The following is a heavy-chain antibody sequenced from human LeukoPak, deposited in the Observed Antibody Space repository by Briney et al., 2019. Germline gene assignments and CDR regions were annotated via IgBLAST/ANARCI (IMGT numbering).Heavy chain of an antibody. D-gene: IGHD4-11*01. Sequence: SETLSLTCTVSGGSISSYYWSWIRQPPGKGLEWIGYIYYSGSTNYNPSLKSRVTISVDTSKNQFSLNLSSVTAADTAVYYCARRLASSSDTFDYWGQGTLVTVSS. CDR1: GGSISSYY. V-gene: IGHV4-59*08. CDR3: ARRLASSSDTFDY. CDR2: IYYSGST. J-gene: IGHJ4*02.